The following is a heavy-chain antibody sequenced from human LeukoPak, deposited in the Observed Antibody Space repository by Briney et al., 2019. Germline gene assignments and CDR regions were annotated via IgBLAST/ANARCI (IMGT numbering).Heavy chain of an antibody. D-gene: IGHD2-15*01. Sequence: PGGSLRLSCAASGFTFSSYWMHWVRQAPGKGLVWVSRIKSDGSSTTYADSVKGRFTISRDNARNSLYLQMNTLRAEDTAVYSCARGADGVSSNSRGWFDPWGQGTLVTVSS. CDR3: ARGADGVSSNSRGWFDP. CDR1: GFTFSSYW. J-gene: IGHJ5*02. V-gene: IGHV3-74*01. CDR2: IKSDGSST.